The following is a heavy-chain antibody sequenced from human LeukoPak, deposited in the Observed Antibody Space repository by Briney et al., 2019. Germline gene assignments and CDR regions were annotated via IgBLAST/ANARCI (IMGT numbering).Heavy chain of an antibody. D-gene: IGHD3-16*02. CDR3: TTGAGYHRDDYSGMDV. J-gene: IGHJ6*04. CDR1: GFTFRNAW. Sequence: GGSLRLSCVASGFTFRNAWMGWVRPPAGRGRGWVGRIQSKTEGGTTDYAAPVKARFTISRDDSKNTQNLQINSLKAEYTAVYYCTTGAGYHRDDYSGMDVLGKGTPVTVSS. V-gene: IGHV3-15*01. CDR2: IQSKTEGGTT.